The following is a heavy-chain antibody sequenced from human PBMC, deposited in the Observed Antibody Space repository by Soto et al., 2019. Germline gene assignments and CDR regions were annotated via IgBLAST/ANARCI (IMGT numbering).Heavy chain of an antibody. CDR2: IYYNDDR. V-gene: IGHV2-5*01. J-gene: IGHJ4*02. CDR3: AHSDGGYDIIYFDF. D-gene: IGHD5-12*01. Sequence: QITLQESGPTLVKPTQTLTLTCTFSGFSFTTAGVAVGWIRQTPGGALEWLTLIYYNDDRRFSPSLKTRLTINGDTSKNQVVLSLTNVDPGDTATYFCAHSDGGYDIIYFDFWGQGIPVTVSS. CDR1: GFSFTTAGVA.